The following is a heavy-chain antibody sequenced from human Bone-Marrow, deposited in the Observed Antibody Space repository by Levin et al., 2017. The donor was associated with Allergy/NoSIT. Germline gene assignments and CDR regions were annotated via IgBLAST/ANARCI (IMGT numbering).Heavy chain of an antibody. D-gene: IGHD2-21*01. CDR3: VREHKLGIYND. V-gene: IGHV3-21*01. Sequence: PGESLKISCEASGFTFSADGMSWVRQAPGKGLEWVSYISGLSTYIQYADSVKGRFTVSRDNARNSLFLQMNTLREEDTAVYFCVREHKLGIYNDWGRGTLATVSS. CDR1: GFTFSADG. J-gene: IGHJ4*02. CDR2: ISGLSTYI.